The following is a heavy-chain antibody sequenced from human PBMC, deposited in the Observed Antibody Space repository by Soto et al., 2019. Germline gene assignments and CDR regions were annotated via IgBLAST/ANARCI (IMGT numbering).Heavy chain of an antibody. CDR2: IIPIFGTA. D-gene: IGHD5-18*01. CDR1: GGTFSSYA. CDR3: ARDGAGYSYGLGYNWFDP. V-gene: IGHV1-69*13. J-gene: IGHJ5*02. Sequence: SVKVSCKASGGTFSSYAISWVRQAPGQGLEWMGGIIPIFGTANYAQKFQGRVTITADESTSTAYMELSSLRSEDTAVYYCARDGAGYSYGLGYNWFDPWGQGTLVTVSS.